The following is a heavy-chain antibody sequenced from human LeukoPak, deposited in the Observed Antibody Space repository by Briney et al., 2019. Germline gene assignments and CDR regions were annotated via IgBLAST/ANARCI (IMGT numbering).Heavy chain of an antibody. CDR3: ARDYCSSTSCFGVSWFDP. V-gene: IGHV1-69*13. D-gene: IGHD2-2*01. J-gene: IGHJ5*02. Sequence: SVKVSCKASGGTFSSYAISWVRQAPGQGLEWMGGIIPIFGTANYAQKFQGRVTITADESTSTAYMELSSLRSEDTAVYYCARDYCSSTSCFGVSWFDPWGQGTLVTVPS. CDR2: IIPIFGTA. CDR1: GGTFSSYA.